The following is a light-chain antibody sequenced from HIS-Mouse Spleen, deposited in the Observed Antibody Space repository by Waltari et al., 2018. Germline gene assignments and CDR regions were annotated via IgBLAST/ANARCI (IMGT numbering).Light chain of an antibody. CDR1: KLGDKY. CDR3: QAWDSSTAV. J-gene: IGLJ1*01. Sequence: SYELTQPPSVSVSPGQTASITCPGDKLGDKYACWYQQKPGQSPVLVIYQDSQRPSGIPERVSCSNTGNTATLTISGTQAMDEADYYCQAWDSSTAVFGTGTKVTVL. V-gene: IGLV3-1*01. CDR2: QDS.